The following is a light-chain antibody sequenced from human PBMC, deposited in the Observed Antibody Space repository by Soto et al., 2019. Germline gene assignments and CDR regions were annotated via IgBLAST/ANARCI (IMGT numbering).Light chain of an antibody. CDR1: SSDVGGYDY. CDR2: EVT. CDR3: SSFVAGNNYWV. V-gene: IGLV2-8*02. Sequence: QSVLTQPPSASRSPGRSVTISCTGTSSDVGGYDYVSWFQQHPGKAPKLIIYEVTKRPSGVPDRFSASKSGNTASLTVSGLQAEDEADYYCSSFVAGNNYWVFGGGTKVTVL. J-gene: IGLJ3*02.